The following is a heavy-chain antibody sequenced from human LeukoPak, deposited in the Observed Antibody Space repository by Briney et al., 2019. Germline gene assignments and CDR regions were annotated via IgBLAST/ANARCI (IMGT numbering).Heavy chain of an antibody. CDR3: ASSRYYDSSGLDY. CDR1: GGSFSGYY. Sequence: SETLSLTCAVYGGSFSGYYWSWIRQPPGKGLGWIGEINHSGSTNYNPSLKSRVTISVDTSKNQFSLKLSSVTAADTAVYYCASSRYYDSSGLDYWGQGTLVTVSS. CDR2: INHSGST. D-gene: IGHD3-22*01. V-gene: IGHV4-34*01. J-gene: IGHJ4*02.